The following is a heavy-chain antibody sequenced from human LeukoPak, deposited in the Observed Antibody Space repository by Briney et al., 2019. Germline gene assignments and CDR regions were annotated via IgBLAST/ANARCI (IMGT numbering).Heavy chain of an antibody. J-gene: IGHJ3*02. CDR2: IYYSGST. Sequence: PSETLSLTCTVSGGSISSYYWSWIRQPPGKGLEWIGYIYYSGSTNYNPSLKSRVTISVDTSKNQFSLKLSSVTAADTAVYYCARDRAEGLFTAFDAFDIWGQGTMVTVSS. CDR1: GGSISSYY. V-gene: IGHV4-59*01. D-gene: IGHD5-18*01. CDR3: ARDRAEGLFTAFDAFDI.